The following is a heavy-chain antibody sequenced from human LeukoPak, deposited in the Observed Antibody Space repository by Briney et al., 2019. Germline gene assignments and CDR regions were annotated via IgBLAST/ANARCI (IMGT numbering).Heavy chain of an antibody. CDR3: ARVDSSSWYDFDY. CDR2: IWYDGSNE. D-gene: IGHD6-13*01. CDR1: GFTFSSYG. V-gene: IGHV3-33*01. Sequence: GRSLRLSCAASGFTFSSYGMHWVRQAPGKGLEWVAVIWYDGSNEYYPDSVKGRFTISRDNSKNTLYLQMNSLRAEDTAVYYCARVDSSSWYDFDYWGQGTLVTVSS. J-gene: IGHJ4*02.